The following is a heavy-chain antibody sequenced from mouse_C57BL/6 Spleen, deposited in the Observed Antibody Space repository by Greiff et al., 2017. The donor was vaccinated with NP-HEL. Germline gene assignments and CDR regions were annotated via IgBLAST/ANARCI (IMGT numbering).Heavy chain of an antibody. Sequence: EVKVVESGGGLVKPGGSLKLSCAASGFTFSDYGMHWVRQAPEKGLEWVAYISSGSSTIYYADTVKGRFTISRDNAKNTLFLQMTSLRSEDTAMYYCARWGDYYGSSYNWGQGTTLTVSS. J-gene: IGHJ2*01. CDR1: GFTFSDYG. CDR3: ARWGDYYGSSYN. CDR2: ISSGSSTI. V-gene: IGHV5-17*01. D-gene: IGHD1-1*01.